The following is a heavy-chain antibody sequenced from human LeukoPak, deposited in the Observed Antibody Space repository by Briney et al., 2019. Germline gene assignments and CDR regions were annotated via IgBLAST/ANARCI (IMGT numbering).Heavy chain of an antibody. CDR3: ARDQLLWFGEFPWFDP. V-gene: IGHV1-18*01. Sequence: GASVKLSCKASGYTFTSYGISWVRQAPGQGLEWMGWISAYNGNTNYAQKLQGRVTMTTDTSTSTAYMELRSLRSDDTAVYYCARDQLLWFGEFPWFDPWGQGTLATVSS. CDR1: GYTFTSYG. CDR2: ISAYNGNT. D-gene: IGHD3-10*01. J-gene: IGHJ5*02.